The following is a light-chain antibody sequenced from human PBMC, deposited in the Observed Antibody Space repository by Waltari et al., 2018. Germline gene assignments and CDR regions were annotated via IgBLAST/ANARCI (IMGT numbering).Light chain of an antibody. CDR2: SIT. Sequence: QSVLTQPPSASGTPGQRVTISCSGSSSNVGSNTVNWYQQLSGMAPKLLIYSITQRPSGVPDRCSGSKSGTSASLAISGLQSEDEADYYCAAWDDSLNGVVFGGGTKLTVL. J-gene: IGLJ2*01. V-gene: IGLV1-44*01. CDR1: SSNVGSNT. CDR3: AAWDDSLNGVV.